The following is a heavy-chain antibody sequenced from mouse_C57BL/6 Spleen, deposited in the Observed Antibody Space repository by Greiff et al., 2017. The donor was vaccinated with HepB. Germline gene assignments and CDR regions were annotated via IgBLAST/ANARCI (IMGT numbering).Heavy chain of an antibody. D-gene: IGHD1-1*01. CDR3: ARNNATVVAPSV. CDR1: GFSLTSYG. CDR2: IWSGGST. J-gene: IGHJ1*03. Sequence: VKLVESGPGLVQPSQSLSITCTVSGFSLTSYGEHWVRQSPGKGLEWLGVIWSGGSTDYNAAFISRLSISKDNSKSQVFFKMNSLQADDTAIYYCARNNATVVAPSVWGTGTTVTVSS. V-gene: IGHV2-2*01.